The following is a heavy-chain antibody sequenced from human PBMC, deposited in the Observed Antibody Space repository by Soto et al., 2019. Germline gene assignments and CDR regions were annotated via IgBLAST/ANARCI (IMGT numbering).Heavy chain of an antibody. D-gene: IGHD3-16*01. Sequence: QVQLVQSGAEVKRPGSSVKVSCKASGGTFSNYIISWVRQAPGQGLEWMGKIILFQNRTDYARNFQGRVTSTAEKSTSTAYMELSSLRSEDTAVYYWANLVVMISSYQYYYGMDVWGQGTTVTVSS. V-gene: IGHV1-69*02. J-gene: IGHJ6*02. CDR2: IILFQNRT. CDR1: GGTFSNYI. CDR3: ANLVVMISSYQYYYGMDV.